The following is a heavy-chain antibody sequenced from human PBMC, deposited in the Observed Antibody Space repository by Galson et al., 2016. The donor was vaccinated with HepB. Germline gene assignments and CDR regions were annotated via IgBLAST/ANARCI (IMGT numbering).Heavy chain of an antibody. CDR3: AEDLLSDYDDYVFDPHNWVDS. CDR2: ISSSGAIT. CDR1: GFTFSTCA. V-gene: IGHV3-23*01. J-gene: IGHJ5*01. D-gene: IGHD4-17*01. Sequence: SLRLSCAASGFTFSTCAMSWVRQSPGKGLEWVSVISSSGAITHYADSVKGRFIISRDNFKNMLYLQMFNLRAEDTAVYYCAEDLLSDYDDYVFDPHNWVDSWGQGTLVTVSS.